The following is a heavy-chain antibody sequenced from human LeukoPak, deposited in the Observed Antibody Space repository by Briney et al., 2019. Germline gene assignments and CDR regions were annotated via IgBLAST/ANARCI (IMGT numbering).Heavy chain of an antibody. Sequence: GGSLRLSCAASGFTFSSYGMHWVRQAPGKGLEWVAVISYDGSNKYYADSVKGRFTISRDNSKNTLYLQMNSLRAEDPAVYYCAKGYGSGWYVFDYWGQGTLVTVSS. V-gene: IGHV3-30*18. CDR3: AKGYGSGWYVFDY. CDR1: GFTFSSYG. D-gene: IGHD6-19*01. CDR2: ISYDGSNK. J-gene: IGHJ4*02.